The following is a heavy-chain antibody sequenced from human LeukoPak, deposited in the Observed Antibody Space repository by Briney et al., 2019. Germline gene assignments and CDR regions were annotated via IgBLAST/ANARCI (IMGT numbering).Heavy chain of an antibody. D-gene: IGHD3-10*01. CDR1: GFTFSSFA. J-gene: IGHJ5*02. CDR3: ARNNWFGEFENWFDP. V-gene: IGHV3-21*01. CDR2: ISSSSSYI. Sequence: GGSLRFSCAASGFTFSSFARNWVRQAPGKGPEWASSISSSSSYIYYADSMKGRFTISRDNAKNSLYLQMNSLRAEDTAVYYCARNNWFGEFENWFDPWGQGTLVTVSS.